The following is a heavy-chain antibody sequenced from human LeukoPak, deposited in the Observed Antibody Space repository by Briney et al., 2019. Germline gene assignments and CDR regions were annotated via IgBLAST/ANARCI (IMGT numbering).Heavy chain of an antibody. Sequence: PGGSLRLSCAASGFTFSSYWMHWVRQAPGKGLVWVSRINSDGSNTNYADSVKGRFTISRDNAKNTLYLEMNSLKGEDTALYYCARDPSRYCSGGSCYSDDYMDVWGKGTTVTVSS. J-gene: IGHJ6*03. V-gene: IGHV3-74*01. CDR2: INSDGSNT. D-gene: IGHD2-15*01. CDR3: ARDPSRYCSGGSCYSDDYMDV. CDR1: GFTFSSYW.